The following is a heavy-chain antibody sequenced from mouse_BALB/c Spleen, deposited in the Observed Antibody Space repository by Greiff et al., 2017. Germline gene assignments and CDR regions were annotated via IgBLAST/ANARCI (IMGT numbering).Heavy chain of an antibody. CDR1: GYTFSSYW. CDR2: ILPGSGST. J-gene: IGHJ2*01. CDR3: ARFSNYYGSSFDY. Sequence: QVQLQQSGAELMKPGASVKISCKATGYTFSSYWIEWVKQRPGHGLEWIGEILPGSGSTNYNEKFKGKATFTADTSSNTAYMQLSSLTSEDSAVYNCARFSNYYGSSFDYWGQGTTLTVSS. D-gene: IGHD1-1*01. V-gene: IGHV1-9*01.